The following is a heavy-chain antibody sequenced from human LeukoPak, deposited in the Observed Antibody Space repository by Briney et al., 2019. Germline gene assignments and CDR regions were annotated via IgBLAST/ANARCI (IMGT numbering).Heavy chain of an antibody. CDR1: GFTFSSYS. CDR3: ASADDFWSGYDY. V-gene: IGHV3-48*01. CDR2: ISSSSSTI. J-gene: IGHJ4*02. Sequence: PGGSLRLSCAASGFTFSSYSMNWVRQAPGKGLEGFSYISSSSSTIYYADSVKGRFTISRDNAKNSLYLQMNSLRAEDTAVYYCASADDFWSGYDYWGQGTLVTVSS. D-gene: IGHD3-3*01.